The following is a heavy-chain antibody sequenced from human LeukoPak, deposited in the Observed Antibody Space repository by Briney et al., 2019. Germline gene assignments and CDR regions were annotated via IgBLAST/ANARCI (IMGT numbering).Heavy chain of an antibody. J-gene: IGHJ4*02. CDR3: ARVRSVATYDFRSGYYNSEARFYFDY. CDR1: GFTVSSNY. Sequence: GGSLRLSCAASGFTVSSNYMSWVRQAPGKGLEWVSVIYSGGSTYYADSVKGRFTISRDNSKNTLYLQMNSLRAEDTAVYYCARVRSVATYDFRSGYYNSEARFYFDYWGQGTLVTVSS. V-gene: IGHV3-53*01. CDR2: IYSGGST. D-gene: IGHD3-3*01.